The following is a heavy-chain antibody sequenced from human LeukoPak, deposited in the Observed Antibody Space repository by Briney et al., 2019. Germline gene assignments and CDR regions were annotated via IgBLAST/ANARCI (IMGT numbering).Heavy chain of an antibody. J-gene: IGHJ4*02. V-gene: IGHV1-18*01. CDR1: GYTFTSYG. D-gene: IGHD3-10*01. CDR2: ISAYNGNT. CDR3: ARDTPSQMIRGVIIDY. Sequence: GASVKVSCKASGYTFTSYGISWGRQAPGQGLEGMGWISAYNGNTNYAQKLQGRVTMTTDTSTSTAYMELRSLRSDDTAVYYCARDTPSQMIRGVIIDYWGQGTLVTVSS.